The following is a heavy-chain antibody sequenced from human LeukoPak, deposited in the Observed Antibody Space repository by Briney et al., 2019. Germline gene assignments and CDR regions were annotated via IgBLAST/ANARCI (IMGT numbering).Heavy chain of an antibody. CDR2: INPNSGGT. CDR1: GYTFTGYY. J-gene: IGHJ3*02. CDR3: ATGEGIPISMIVVNIKAGAFDI. Sequence: ASVKVSCKASGYTFTGYYMHWVRQAPGQGLEWMGWINPNSGGTNYAQKFQGRVTMTRDTSISTAYMELSRLRSDDTAVYYCATGEGIPISMIVVNIKAGAFDIWGQGTMVTVSS. V-gene: IGHV1-2*02. D-gene: IGHD3-22*01.